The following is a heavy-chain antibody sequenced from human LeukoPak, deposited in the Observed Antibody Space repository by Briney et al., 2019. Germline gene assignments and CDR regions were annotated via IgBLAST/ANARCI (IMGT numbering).Heavy chain of an antibody. CDR1: GFTFDDYA. CDR2: ISWNSGSI. CDR3: AAAGTKDAFDI. J-gene: IGHJ3*02. D-gene: IGHD1-7*01. V-gene: IGHV3-9*03. Sequence: PGRSLRLSCAASGFTFDDYAMHWVRQAPGKGLEWVSGISWNSGSIGYADSVKGRFTISRENAKNSLYLQMNSLRAEDMALYYCAAAGTKDAFDIWGQGTMVTVSS.